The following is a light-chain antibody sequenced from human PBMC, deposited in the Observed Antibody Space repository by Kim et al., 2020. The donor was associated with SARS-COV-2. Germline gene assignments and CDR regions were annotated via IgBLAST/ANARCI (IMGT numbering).Light chain of an antibody. CDR2: QNG. Sequence: VTPGQTAPLTGSGDNLRNKNVSWYLRRPGQSPMVVIYQNGRRHSGIPERISGSNSGNTASLTISGTQPADEGDYFCQAWDRTTAWVFGGGTQLTVL. CDR1: NLRNKN. J-gene: IGLJ3*02. CDR3: QAWDRTTAWV. V-gene: IGLV3-1*01.